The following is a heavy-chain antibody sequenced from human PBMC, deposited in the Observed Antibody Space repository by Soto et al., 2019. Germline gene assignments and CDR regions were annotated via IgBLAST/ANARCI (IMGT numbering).Heavy chain of an antibody. J-gene: IGHJ4*02. Sequence: PGGSLRLSCAASGFTFSSYAMSWVRQAPGKGLEWVSAISGSGGSTYYADSVKGRFTISRDNSKNTLYLQMNSLRAEDTAVYYCAKSRPGYYYDSSGYYSYDYWGQRTLVTVSS. CDR3: AKSRPGYYYDSSGYYSYDY. CDR1: GFTFSSYA. D-gene: IGHD3-22*01. CDR2: ISGSGGST. V-gene: IGHV3-23*01.